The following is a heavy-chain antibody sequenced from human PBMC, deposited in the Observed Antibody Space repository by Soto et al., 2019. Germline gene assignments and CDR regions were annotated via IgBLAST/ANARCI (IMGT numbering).Heavy chain of an antibody. Sequence: PSESLSLTCAAYGGSFSGYSCSWIRQPPGKVLAWIPEINHSGSTNYNPSLESLFTISVDTSKNQFSLNLSSVTSADTAVYYCARARAFFGVVIHYYQYYGMDVWGQGTTVALSS. J-gene: IGHJ6*02. CDR2: INHSGST. D-gene: IGHD3-3*01. V-gene: IGHV4-34*01. CDR3: ARARAFFGVVIHYYQYYGMDV. CDR1: GGSFSGYS.